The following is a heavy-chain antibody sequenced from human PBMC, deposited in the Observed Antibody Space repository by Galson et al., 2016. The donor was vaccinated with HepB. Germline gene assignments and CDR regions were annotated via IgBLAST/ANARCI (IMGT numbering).Heavy chain of an antibody. CDR2: IWYDGSDK. Sequence: SLRLSCAASGFTFSNHGMHWVRQAPGKGLEWVAVIWYDGSDKYHADSVKGRFTISRDNSKNTLYLQMNDLRAEDTAVYYCARDSGIVLTVYAVMGGMDVWGQGTTVTVSS. CDR3: ARDSGIVLTVYAVMGGMDV. CDR1: GFTFSNHG. J-gene: IGHJ6*02. D-gene: IGHD2-8*01. V-gene: IGHV3-33*01.